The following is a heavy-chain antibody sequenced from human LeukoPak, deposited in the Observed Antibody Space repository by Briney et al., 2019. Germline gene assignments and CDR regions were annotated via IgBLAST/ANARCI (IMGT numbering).Heavy chain of an antibody. CDR2: IYPGDSDT. V-gene: IGHV5-51*01. D-gene: IGHD6-19*01. Sequence: GESLKISCKGSGYSFTSYWIGWVRQMPGKGLEWMGIIYPGDSDTRYSPSFQGQVTISADKSISTAYLQWSSLKASDTAMYYCARRGAVAGPRYYYCYYMDVWGKGTTVTVSS. CDR1: GYSFTSYW. J-gene: IGHJ6*03. CDR3: ARRGAVAGPRYYYCYYMDV.